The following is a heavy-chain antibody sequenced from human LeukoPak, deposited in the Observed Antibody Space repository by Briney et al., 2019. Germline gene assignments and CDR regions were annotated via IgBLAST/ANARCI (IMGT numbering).Heavy chain of an antibody. CDR2: INHSGST. V-gene: IGHV4-34*01. Sequence: PSETLSPTCAVYGGSFSGYYWSWIRQPPGKGLEWIGEINHSGSTNYNPSLKSRVTISVDTSKNQFSLKLSSVTAADTAVYYCARPAVRGYSYGPFDYWGQGTLVTVSS. CDR3: ARPAVRGYSYGPFDY. D-gene: IGHD5-18*01. CDR1: GGSFSGYY. J-gene: IGHJ4*02.